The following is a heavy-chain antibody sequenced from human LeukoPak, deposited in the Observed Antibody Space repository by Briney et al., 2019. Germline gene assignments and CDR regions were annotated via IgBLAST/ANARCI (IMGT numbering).Heavy chain of an antibody. J-gene: IGHJ4*02. Sequence: ASVKVSCTASGYTFTGYYMHWVRQAPGQGLEWMGIINPSGGSTSYAQKFQGRVTMTRDTSTSTVYMELSSLRSEDTAVYYCARGLRFLEWLFSGPDYWGQGTLVTVSS. D-gene: IGHD3-3*01. CDR3: ARGLRFLEWLFSGPDY. CDR2: INPSGGST. V-gene: IGHV1-46*01. CDR1: GYTFTGYY.